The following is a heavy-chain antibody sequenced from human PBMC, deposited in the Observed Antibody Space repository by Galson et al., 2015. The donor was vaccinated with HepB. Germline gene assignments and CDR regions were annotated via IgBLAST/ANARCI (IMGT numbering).Heavy chain of an antibody. CDR3: ARDYRPSGWFPVVGVAADY. CDR2: ISYDGSNK. J-gene: IGHJ4*02. V-gene: IGHV3-30-3*01. D-gene: IGHD6-19*01. Sequence: SLRLSCAASGFTLSSYAMHWVRQAPGKGLEWVAVISYDGSNKYYADSVKGRFTISRDNSKNTLYLQMNSLRAEDTAVYYCARDYRPSGWFPVVGVAADYWGQGTLVTVSS. CDR1: GFTLSSYA.